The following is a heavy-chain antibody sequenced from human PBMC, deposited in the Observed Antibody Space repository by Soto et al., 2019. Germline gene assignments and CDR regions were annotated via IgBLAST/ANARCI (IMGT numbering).Heavy chain of an antibody. CDR3: ARIGQQLRGSKRRDC. V-gene: IGHV3-23*01. J-gene: IGHJ4*02. CDR1: VFTFSSYA. D-gene: IGHD6-13*01. Sequence: EVQLLESGGDLVQPGGSLRLSCAASVFTFSSYAMSWVRQAPGKGLEWVSGISASGGSTYYVDSVKGRFTISRDNSKNTLYMHMNSLRANDTDVYYCARIGQQLRGSKRRDCWGQGTLVAVSS. CDR2: ISASGGST.